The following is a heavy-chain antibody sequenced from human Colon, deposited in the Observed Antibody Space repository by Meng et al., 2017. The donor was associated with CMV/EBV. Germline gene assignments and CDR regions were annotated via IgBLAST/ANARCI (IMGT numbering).Heavy chain of an antibody. D-gene: IGHD3-10*01. J-gene: IGHJ6*02. CDR3: ARGRGRGYGMDV. Sequence: GESLKISCAASGFTFNTFWMTWVRQAPGKGLEWVANIKEDGRGQWYVDSVKGRFTISRDNAKNSLYLQMNSLRAEDTAIYYCARGRGRGYGMDVWGQGTTVTVSS. CDR2: IKEDGRGQ. CDR1: GFTFNTFW. V-gene: IGHV3-7*01.